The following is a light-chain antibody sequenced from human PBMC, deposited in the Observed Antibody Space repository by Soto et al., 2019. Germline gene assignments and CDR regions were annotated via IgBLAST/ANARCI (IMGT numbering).Light chain of an antibody. CDR1: QSINNY. V-gene: IGKV3-11*01. CDR3: QQRFNWQVT. J-gene: IGKJ5*01. CDR2: DAS. Sequence: EIVLTQSPVTLSLSPGERATLSCRASQSINNYLAWYQHKPGQAPRLLIYDASNRATGIPARFSGSGSGTDFTLTISSLEPEDFAVYYCQQRFNWQVTFGQGTRLDIK.